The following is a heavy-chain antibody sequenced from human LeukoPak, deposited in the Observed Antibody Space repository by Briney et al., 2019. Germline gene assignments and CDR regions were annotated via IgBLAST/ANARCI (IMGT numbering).Heavy chain of an antibody. D-gene: IGHD3-22*01. CDR2: INTDGSNT. CDR1: GFTFSSYW. Sequence: GGSLRLSCAASGFTFSSYWMHWVRQAPGKGLVWVSRINTDGSNTNYADSVKGRFTISRDNAKNTLYLQMSSLRAEDTAVYYCARATYYYDSSGYAYMDVWGKGTTVTVSS. J-gene: IGHJ6*03. CDR3: ARATYYYDSSGYAYMDV. V-gene: IGHV3-74*01.